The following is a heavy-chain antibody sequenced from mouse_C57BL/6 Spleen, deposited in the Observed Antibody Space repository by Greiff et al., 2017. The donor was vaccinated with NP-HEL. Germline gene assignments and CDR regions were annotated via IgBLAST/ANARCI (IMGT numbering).Heavy chain of an antibody. CDR3: ARRGITTVPWYFDV. V-gene: IGHV1-82*01. Sequence: VQLQQSGPELVKPGASVKISCKASGYAFSSSWMNWVKQRPGKGLEWIGRIYPGDGDTNYNGKFKGKATLTAAKSSSTAYMQLSSLTSEDSAVYFCARRGITTVPWYFDVWGTGTTVTVSS. J-gene: IGHJ1*03. CDR1: GYAFSSSW. CDR2: IYPGDGDT. D-gene: IGHD1-1*01.